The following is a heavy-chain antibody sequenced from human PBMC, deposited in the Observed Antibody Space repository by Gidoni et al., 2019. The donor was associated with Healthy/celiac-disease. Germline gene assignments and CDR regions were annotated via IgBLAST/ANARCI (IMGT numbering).Heavy chain of an antibody. CDR2: ISRSSSYI. J-gene: IGHJ5*02. CDR1: GLTYSSYS. CDR3: ARMGKSVGNWFDP. Sequence: EVQLVESGGGLFKPEGSLRLSCAASGLTYSSYSMTWVRKAPGKGLELVSSISRSSSYIYYADSVKGRFTISRDNAKNSLYLQMNSLRAEDTAVYYCARMGKSVGNWFDPWGQGTLVTVSS. D-gene: IGHD7-27*01. V-gene: IGHV3-21*01.